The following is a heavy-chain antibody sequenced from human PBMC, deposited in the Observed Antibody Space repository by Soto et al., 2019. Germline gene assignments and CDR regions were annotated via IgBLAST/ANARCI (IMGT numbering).Heavy chain of an antibody. CDR2: INTGNGDT. CDR3: ARPYSNNWSTYFDY. D-gene: IGHD1-1*01. Sequence: ASVKVSCKTSGYSFTTYFMHWVRQAPGQRLEWMGWINTGNGDTKYSQQFQGRVTIARDTSASTTYMELSSLRSEDTAVYYCARPYSNNWSTYFDYWGQGTLVTVSS. CDR1: GYSFTTYF. V-gene: IGHV1-3*04. J-gene: IGHJ4*02.